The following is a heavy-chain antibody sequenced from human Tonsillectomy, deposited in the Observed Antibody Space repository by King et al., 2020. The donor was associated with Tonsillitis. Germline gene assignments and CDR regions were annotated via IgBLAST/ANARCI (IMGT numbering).Heavy chain of an antibody. V-gene: IGHV3-64D*06. D-gene: IGHD6-13*01. J-gene: IGHJ4*02. CDR1: GFTFSSYA. CDR3: VKDRYGAAAGTQPFDY. CDR2: ISSNGGST. Sequence: VQLVESGGGLVQPGGSLRLSCSASGFTFSSYAMHWVRQAPGKGLEYVSAISSNGGSTYYADSVKGRFTISRDNSKNTLYLQMSSLRAEDTAVYYCVKDRYGAAAGTQPFDYWGQGTLVTVSS.